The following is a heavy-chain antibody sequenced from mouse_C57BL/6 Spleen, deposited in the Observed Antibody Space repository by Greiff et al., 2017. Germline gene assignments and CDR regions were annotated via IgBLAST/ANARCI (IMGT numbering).Heavy chain of an antibody. CDR3: ARGYYGSSYRYAMDY. J-gene: IGHJ4*01. D-gene: IGHD1-1*01. V-gene: IGHV1-64*01. Sequence: QVQLQQPGAELVKPGASVKLSCKASGYTFTSYWMHWVKQRPGQGLGWIGMIHPNSGSTNYNEKFKSKATLTVDKSSSTAYMQLSSLTSEDSAVFYCARGYYGSSYRYAMDYWGQGTSVTVSS. CDR1: GYTFTSYW. CDR2: IHPNSGST.